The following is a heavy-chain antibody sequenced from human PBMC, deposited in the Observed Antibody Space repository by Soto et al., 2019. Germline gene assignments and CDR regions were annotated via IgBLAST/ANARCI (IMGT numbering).Heavy chain of an antibody. CDR1: GGSISSGGYY. CDR3: ARSGLPFLPFDY. D-gene: IGHD2-21*02. CDR2: IYYSGST. Sequence: SETLSLTCTVSGGSISSGGYYWSWIRQHPGKGLEWIGYIYYSGSTYYNPSLKSRVTISVDTSKNQFSLKLSSVTAADTAVYYCARSGLPFLPFDYWGQGTLVTVSS. J-gene: IGHJ4*02. V-gene: IGHV4-31*03.